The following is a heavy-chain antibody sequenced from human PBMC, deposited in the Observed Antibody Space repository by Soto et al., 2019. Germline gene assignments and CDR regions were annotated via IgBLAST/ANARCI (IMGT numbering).Heavy chain of an antibody. CDR1: GGSFSGYY. CDR2: INHSGST. V-gene: IGHV4-34*01. CDR3: ARYSGYDPYYFDY. J-gene: IGHJ4*02. Sequence: SETLSLTCAVYGGSFSGYYWTWIRQPPGTGLEWIGEINHSGSTNYNPSLKSRVTISVDTSKNQFSLKLSSVTAADTAVYYCARYSGYDPYYFDYWGQGTLITAPQ. D-gene: IGHD5-12*01.